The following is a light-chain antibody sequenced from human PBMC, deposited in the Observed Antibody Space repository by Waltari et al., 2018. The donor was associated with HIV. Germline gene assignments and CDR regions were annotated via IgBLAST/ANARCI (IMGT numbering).Light chain of an antibody. V-gene: IGKV1-5*03. J-gene: IGKJ2*01. Sequence: DMQMTQSPSTLSPSVGGRATTTCRDSQPVNRWLTWFQQRPGKAPKLLIYQSSNLQNGVPSRFSGSGSGTEFTLTISSLQPDDSATYYCQQYETNPYTFGQGTKLQIK. CDR3: QQYETNPYT. CDR2: QSS. CDR1: QPVNRW.